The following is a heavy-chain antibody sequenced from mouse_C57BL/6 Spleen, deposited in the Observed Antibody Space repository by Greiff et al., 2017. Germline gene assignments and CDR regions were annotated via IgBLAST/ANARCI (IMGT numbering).Heavy chain of an antibody. CDR2: ISDGGSYT. CDR3: ARDYYGSSYAMDY. D-gene: IGHD1-1*01. CDR1: GFTFSSYA. V-gene: IGHV5-4*01. Sequence: EVMLVESGGGLVKPGGSLKLSCAASGFTFSSYAMSWVRQTPEKRLEWVATISDGGSYTYYPDNVKGRFTISREKAKNNLYLQMSHLKSEDTAMYYCARDYYGSSYAMDYWGQGTSVTVSS. J-gene: IGHJ4*01.